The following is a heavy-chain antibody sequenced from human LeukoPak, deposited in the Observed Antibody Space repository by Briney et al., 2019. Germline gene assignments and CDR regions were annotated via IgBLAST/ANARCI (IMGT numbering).Heavy chain of an antibody. CDR3: ARDHGDYYDNSGYYFGASDI. CDR1: GFTFDDYG. Sequence: GGSLRLSCAASGFTFDDYGMSWVRQAPGKGLEWVSGINWNGGSTVYADSVKGRFTISRDNAKNSLYLQMNSLRAEDTALYYCARDHGDYYDNSGYYFGASDIWGQGTMVTVSS. J-gene: IGHJ3*02. CDR2: INWNGGST. V-gene: IGHV3-20*04. D-gene: IGHD3-22*01.